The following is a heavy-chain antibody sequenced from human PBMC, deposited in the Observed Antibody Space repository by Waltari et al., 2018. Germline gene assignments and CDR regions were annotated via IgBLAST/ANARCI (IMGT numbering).Heavy chain of an antibody. D-gene: IGHD6-13*01. CDR1: GYSISSGYD. CDR2: IYHSGST. CDR3: ARVVAGSSWRNNWFDP. J-gene: IGHJ5*02. V-gene: IGHV4-38-2*01. Sequence: QVQLQESGPGMVKPSETLSITCAVSGYSISSGYDWGWIRQPPGKGLEWIGSIYHSGSTYYNPSLKSRVTISVDTSKNQFSLKLSSVTAADTAVYYCARVVAGSSWRNNWFDPWGQGTLVTVSS.